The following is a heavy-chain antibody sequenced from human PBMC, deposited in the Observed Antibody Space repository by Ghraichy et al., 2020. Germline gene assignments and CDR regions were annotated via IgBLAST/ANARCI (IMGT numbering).Heavy chain of an antibody. V-gene: IGHV1-69*02. D-gene: IGHD3-3*01. Sequence: AVKVSCKASGGTFSSYTISWVRQAPGQGLEWMGRIIPILGIANYAQKFQGRVTITADKSTSTAYMELSSLRSEDTAVYYCARGQGITDLDYWGQGTLITVSS. CDR3: ARGQGITDLDY. CDR1: GGTFSSYT. J-gene: IGHJ4*02. CDR2: IIPILGIA.